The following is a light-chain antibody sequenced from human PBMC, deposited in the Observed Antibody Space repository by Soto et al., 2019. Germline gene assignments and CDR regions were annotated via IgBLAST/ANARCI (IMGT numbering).Light chain of an antibody. CDR1: QSVLYSSNNKNY. CDR3: HQYYSTPFT. J-gene: IGKJ3*01. V-gene: IGKV4-1*01. Sequence: DIVMTQSPDSLAVSLGERATINCKSSQSVLYSSNNKNYLAWYQQKPGQPPKLLIYWASTRESGFPDRFSGSGSGTDFTLTISSLQAEDVAFYYCHQYYSTPFTFGPGTKVDIK. CDR2: WAS.